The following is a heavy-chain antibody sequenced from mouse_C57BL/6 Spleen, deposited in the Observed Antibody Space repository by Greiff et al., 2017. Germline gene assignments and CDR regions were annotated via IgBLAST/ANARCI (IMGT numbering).Heavy chain of an antibody. CDR1: GYTFTSYW. D-gene: IGHD3-3*01. J-gene: IGHJ1*03. Sequence: QVQLQQPGAELVMPGASVKLSCKASGYTFTSYWMHWVKQRPGQGLEWIGEIDPSDSYTTYNQKFKGKSTLTVDKSSSTAYMQLSSLTSEDSAVYYCARSRGRWYFDVWGTGTTVTVSS. V-gene: IGHV1-69*01. CDR3: ARSRGRWYFDV. CDR2: IDPSDSYT.